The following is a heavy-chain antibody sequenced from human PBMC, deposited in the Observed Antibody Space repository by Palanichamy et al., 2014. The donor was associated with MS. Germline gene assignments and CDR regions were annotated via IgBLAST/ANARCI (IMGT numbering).Heavy chain of an antibody. CDR1: GFTFSSYW. V-gene: IGHV3-7*01. Sequence: EVQLVESGGGLVQPGGSLRLSCAASGFTFSSYWMSWVRQAPGKGLEWVATINEAGSDKYYADSVKGRFTVSRDNAKNSLYLQMNSLRVEDTAVYYCARDVGSIAVDWGQGTLVIVSS. D-gene: IGHD6-19*01. CDR2: INEAGSDK. CDR3: ARDVGSIAVD. J-gene: IGHJ4*02.